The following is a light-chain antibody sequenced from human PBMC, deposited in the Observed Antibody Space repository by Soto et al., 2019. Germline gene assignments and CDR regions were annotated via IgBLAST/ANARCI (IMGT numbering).Light chain of an antibody. Sequence: IQMTQSPATQSASIGDRVTITCRASQSVDKKVAWYQQKPGKAPKLLLFDVSTLQTGVPSRFSGSGSGTEFSLSINSLQPDDVATYYCQQYDLSWTFGQGTRVQIE. J-gene: IGKJ1*01. V-gene: IGKV1-5*01. CDR3: QQYDLSWT. CDR2: DVS. CDR1: QSVDKK.